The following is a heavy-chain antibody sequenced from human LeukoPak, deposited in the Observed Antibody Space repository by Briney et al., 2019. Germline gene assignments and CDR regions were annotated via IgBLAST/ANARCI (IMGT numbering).Heavy chain of an antibody. CDR3: ARDSIQLWLRESGGD. D-gene: IGHD5-18*01. Sequence: NPGGSLRLSCAASGFTFSDYYMSWLRQAPGKGLEWVSYISSSGSTIYYADSVKGRFTISRDNAKNSLYLQMNSLRAEDTAVYYCARDSIQLWLRESGGDWGQGTLVTVSS. V-gene: IGHV3-11*01. CDR2: ISSSGSTI. CDR1: GFTFSDYY. J-gene: IGHJ4*02.